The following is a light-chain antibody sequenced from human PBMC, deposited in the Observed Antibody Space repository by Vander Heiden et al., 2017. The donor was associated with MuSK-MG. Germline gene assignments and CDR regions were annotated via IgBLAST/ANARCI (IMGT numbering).Light chain of an antibody. Sequence: QSVLTQPPSASGTPGQRVTISCSGSSSNIGSNTVNWYQQLPGTAPKLLIYRNNQRPSGVPDRFSGSKSGTSASLDISGLQSEDEADYDGAAWDDSLNGVVFGGGTKLTVL. CDR3: AAWDDSLNGVV. J-gene: IGLJ2*01. V-gene: IGLV1-44*01. CDR1: SSNIGSNT. CDR2: RNN.